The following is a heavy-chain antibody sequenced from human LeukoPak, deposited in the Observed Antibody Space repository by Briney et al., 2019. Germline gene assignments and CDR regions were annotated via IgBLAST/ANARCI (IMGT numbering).Heavy chain of an antibody. J-gene: IGHJ6*03. CDR3: ARGRKVGDTMTTRYYYMDV. D-gene: IGHD4-17*01. CDR2: MNPNSGNT. CDR1: GYTFTSYD. Sequence: GASVKVSCKASGYTFTSYDINWVRQATGQGLEWMGWMNPNSGNTGYAQKFQGRVTITRNTSISTAYMELSSLRSEDTAVYYCARGRKVGDTMTTRYYYMDVWGKGTTVTVSS. V-gene: IGHV1-8*03.